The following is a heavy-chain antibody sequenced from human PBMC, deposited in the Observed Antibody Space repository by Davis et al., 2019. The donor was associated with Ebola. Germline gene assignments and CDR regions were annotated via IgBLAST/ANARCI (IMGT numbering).Heavy chain of an antibody. D-gene: IGHD2-15*01. CDR1: GYSFSDYW. V-gene: IGHV5-51*01. J-gene: IGHJ4*02. Sequence: GESLKISCKGSGYSFSDYWIGWVRQMPGKGLEWMGVVNPADSDIRYSPSFQGQVTISVDKSISTAYLQWSSLKASDIAMYYCAKGYCSGGRCYSGSDYWGQGTLVTVSS. CDR3: AKGYCSGGRCYSGSDY. CDR2: VNPADSDI.